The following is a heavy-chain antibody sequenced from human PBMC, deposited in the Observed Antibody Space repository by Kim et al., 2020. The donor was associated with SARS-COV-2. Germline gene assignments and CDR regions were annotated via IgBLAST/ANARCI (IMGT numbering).Heavy chain of an antibody. CDR3: ARGTGYSSGWPYNWFDP. J-gene: IGHJ5*02. V-gene: IGHV1-69*01. D-gene: IGHD6-19*01. Sequence: FQGRVTITADESTSTAYMELSSLRSEDTAVYYCARGTGYSSGWPYNWFDPWGQGTLVTVSS.